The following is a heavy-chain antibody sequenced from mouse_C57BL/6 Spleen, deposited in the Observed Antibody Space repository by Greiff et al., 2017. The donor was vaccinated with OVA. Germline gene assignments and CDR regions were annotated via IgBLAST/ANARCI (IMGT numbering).Heavy chain of an antibody. J-gene: IGHJ1*03. CDR1: GYTFTSYD. V-gene: IGHV1-85*01. D-gene: IGHD4-1*01. CDR3: ARGGLTGYWYFDV. Sequence: VQLQESGPELVKPGASVKLSCKASGYTFTSYDINWVKQRPGQGLEWIGWIYPRDGSTKYNEKFKGKATLTVDTSSSTAYMELHSLTSEDSAVYFCARGGLTGYWYFDVWGTGTTVTVSS. CDR2: IYPRDGST.